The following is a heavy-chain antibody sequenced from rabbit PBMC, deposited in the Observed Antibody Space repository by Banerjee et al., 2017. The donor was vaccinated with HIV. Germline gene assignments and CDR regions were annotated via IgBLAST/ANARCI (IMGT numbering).Heavy chain of an antibody. CDR2: INTSSGDT. CDR3: ARSGYVGGDYTWDL. J-gene: IGHJ4*01. Sequence: QSLEESGGDLVKPGGSLTLTCTASGLDFSASYWICWVRQAPGKGLEWIGCINTSSGDTVYASWAKGRFTISKTSSTTVTLQLTSLTAADTATYFCARSGYVGGDYTWDLWGPGTLV. V-gene: IGHV1S40*01. CDR1: GLDFSASYW. D-gene: IGHD1-1*01.